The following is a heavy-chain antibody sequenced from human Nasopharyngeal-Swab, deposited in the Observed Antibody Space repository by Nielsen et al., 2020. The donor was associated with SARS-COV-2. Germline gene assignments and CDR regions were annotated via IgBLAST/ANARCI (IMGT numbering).Heavy chain of an antibody. D-gene: IGHD1-1*01. Sequence: WIRQPPGKALEWLALIDWDDDKYYSTSLKTRLTISKDTSKNQVVLTMTNMDPEDTATYYCARIPPLDHYFDYWGQGTLVTVSS. J-gene: IGHJ4*02. CDR3: ARIPPLDHYFDY. V-gene: IGHV2-70*01. CDR2: IDWDDDK.